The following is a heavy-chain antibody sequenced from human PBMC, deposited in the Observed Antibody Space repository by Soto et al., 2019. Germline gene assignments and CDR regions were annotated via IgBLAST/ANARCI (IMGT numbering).Heavy chain of an antibody. CDR3: ARQYGFDALEI. CDR1: GGSIRSYY. Sequence: QVQLQESGPGLVKPSETLSLTCTVSGGSIRSYYWSWIRQPPGKGLEWIGYIYYSGSTNYNPSLKSRVTISVDTSKNQFSLKLSSVTAADTAVYYCARQYGFDALEIWGQGTMVTVSS. CDR2: IYYSGST. J-gene: IGHJ3*02. V-gene: IGHV4-59*08. D-gene: IGHD4-17*01.